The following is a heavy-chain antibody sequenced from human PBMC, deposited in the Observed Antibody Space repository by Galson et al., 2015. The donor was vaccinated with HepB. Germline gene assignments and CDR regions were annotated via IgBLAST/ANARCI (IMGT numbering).Heavy chain of an antibody. CDR2: INTNTGNP. Sequence: SVKVSCKASGYTFTSYAMNWVRQAPGQGLEWMGWINTNTGNPTYAQGFTGRFVFSLDTSVSTAYLQISSLKAEDTAVYYCARGFPDYGDYADYYYYGMDVWGQGTTVTVSS. D-gene: IGHD4-17*01. CDR1: GYTFTSYA. J-gene: IGHJ6*02. CDR3: ARGFPDYGDYADYYYYGMDV. V-gene: IGHV7-4-1*02.